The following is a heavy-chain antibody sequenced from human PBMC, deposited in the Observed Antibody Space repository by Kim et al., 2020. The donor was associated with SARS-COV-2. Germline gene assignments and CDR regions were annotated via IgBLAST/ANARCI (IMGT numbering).Heavy chain of an antibody. V-gene: IGHV3-23*01. CDR2: ISGSGGST. D-gene: IGHD6-13*01. J-gene: IGHJ5*02. Sequence: GGSLRLSCAASGFTFSSYAMSWVRQAPGKGLEWVSAISGSGGSTYYAESVKGRLTISRDNSKNTLYLQMNSLRDEDTDGNYCAKGSSSWITNWFDPWGQG. CDR3: AKGSSSWITNWFDP. CDR1: GFTFSSYA.